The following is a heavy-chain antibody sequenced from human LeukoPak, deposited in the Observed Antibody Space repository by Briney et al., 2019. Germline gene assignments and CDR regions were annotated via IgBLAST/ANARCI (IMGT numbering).Heavy chain of an antibody. V-gene: IGHV3-53*04. CDR1: GFTVSSNY. Sequence: GGSLRLSCAASGFTVSSNYMSWVRQAPAKGLEWVSVIYSGGSTYYADSVKGRFTISRHNSKNTLYLQMNSLRAEDTAVYYCARGDFWSGYYTGLYWGQGTLVTVSS. D-gene: IGHD3-3*01. CDR3: ARGDFWSGYYTGLY. J-gene: IGHJ4*02. CDR2: IYSGGST.